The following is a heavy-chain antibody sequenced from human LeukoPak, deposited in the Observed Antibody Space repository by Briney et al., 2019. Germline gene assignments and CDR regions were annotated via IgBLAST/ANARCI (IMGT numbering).Heavy chain of an antibody. V-gene: IGHV1-2*02. CDR1: GYTFTGYY. CDR2: INPNSGGT. Sequence: PGASVKVSCKASGYTFTGYYMHWVRQVSGQGLEWMGWINPNSGGTNYAQKFQGRVTMTRDTSISTAYMELSRLRSDDTAVYYCARDYYDSNVYYYFDYWGQGTLVTVSS. D-gene: IGHD3-22*01. CDR3: ARDYYDSNVYYYFDY. J-gene: IGHJ4*02.